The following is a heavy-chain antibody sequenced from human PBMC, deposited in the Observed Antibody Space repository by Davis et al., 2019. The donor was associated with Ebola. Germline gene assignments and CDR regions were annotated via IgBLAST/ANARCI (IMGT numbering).Heavy chain of an antibody. J-gene: IGHJ3*02. D-gene: IGHD3-22*01. Sequence: SETLSLTCTVSGGSVSSGSYYWSWIRQPPGKGLEWIGYIYYSGSTYYNPSLKSRVTISVDTSKNQFSLKLSSVTAADTAVYYCARHTMIDAFDIWGQGTMVTVSS. CDR1: GGSVSSGSYY. CDR3: ARHTMIDAFDI. V-gene: IGHV4-39*01. CDR2: IYYSGST.